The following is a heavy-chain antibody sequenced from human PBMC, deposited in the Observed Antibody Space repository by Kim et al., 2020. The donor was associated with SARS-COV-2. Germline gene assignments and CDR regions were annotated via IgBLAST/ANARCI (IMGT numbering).Heavy chain of an antibody. CDR3: ARRGIAAAGFDY. D-gene: IGHD6-13*01. Sequence: YAVSVKSRITTNPDTAKNQFSLQLNSVTPEDTAVYYCARRGIAAAGFDYWGQGTLVTVSS. J-gene: IGHJ4*02. V-gene: IGHV6-1*01.